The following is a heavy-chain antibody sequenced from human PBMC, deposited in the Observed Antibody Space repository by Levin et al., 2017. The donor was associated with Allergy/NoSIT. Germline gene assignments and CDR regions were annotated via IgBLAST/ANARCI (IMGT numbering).Heavy chain of an antibody. D-gene: IGHD2-2*01. CDR3: ARDEGIVVVLPDVIDYSYNGVDV. V-gene: IGHV1-18*01. Sequence: ASVKVSCKASGYTLTSHGITWVRQAPGQGLEWMGWINGYNGNTNYAQELKGRVTMTTDIPTNTAYMELRSLRSDDTAVYYCARDEGIVVVLPDVIDYSYNGVDVWGQGTAVTVSS. CDR1: GYTLTSHG. CDR2: INGYNGNT. J-gene: IGHJ6*02.